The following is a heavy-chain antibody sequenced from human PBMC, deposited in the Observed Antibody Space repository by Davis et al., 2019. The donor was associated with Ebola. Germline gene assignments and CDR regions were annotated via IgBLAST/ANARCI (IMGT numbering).Heavy chain of an antibody. Sequence: SVKVSCKASGGTFRTYAISWVRQAPGQGLEWMGGIIPILDITTYAQRFQGRVTITADKSTSTAYMELSSLRSEDTAVYYCARGVVHLGSGYYYMDVWGKGTTVTVSS. V-gene: IGHV1-69*10. CDR1: GGTFRTYA. D-gene: IGHD2-15*01. CDR2: IIPILDIT. CDR3: ARGVVHLGSGYYYMDV. J-gene: IGHJ6*03.